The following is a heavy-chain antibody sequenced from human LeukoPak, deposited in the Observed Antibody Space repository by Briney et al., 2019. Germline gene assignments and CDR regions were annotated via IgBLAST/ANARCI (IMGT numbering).Heavy chain of an antibody. CDR2: IYYSGST. D-gene: IGHD4-11*01. CDR1: GGSIRSGGYY. V-gene: IGHV4-31*03. CDR3: ARVPDYSNKNWFDP. J-gene: IGHJ5*02. Sequence: PSETLSLTYTVSGGSIRSGGYYWSWIRQHPGKGLEWIGYIYYSGSTYYNPSLKSRVTISVDTSKNQFSLKLSSVTAADTAVYYCARVPDYSNKNWFDPWGQGTLVTVSS.